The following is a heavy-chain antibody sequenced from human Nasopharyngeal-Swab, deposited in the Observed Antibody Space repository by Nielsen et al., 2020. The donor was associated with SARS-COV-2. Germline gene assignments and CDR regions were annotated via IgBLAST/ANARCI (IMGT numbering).Heavy chain of an antibody. CDR2: IKSKTDDGTT. CDR1: GFTFSNAW. J-gene: IGHJ6*02. V-gene: IGHV3-15*01. Sequence: GGSLRLSCAASGFTFSNAWMSWVRPAPGKGLEWVGRIKSKTDDGTTDYAAPVKGRFAISRDDSKNTLYLQMNSLKTEDTAVYYCTTDSYYRYYYYGMDVWGQGTTVTVSS. CDR3: TTDSYYRYYYYGMDV. D-gene: IGHD3-10*01.